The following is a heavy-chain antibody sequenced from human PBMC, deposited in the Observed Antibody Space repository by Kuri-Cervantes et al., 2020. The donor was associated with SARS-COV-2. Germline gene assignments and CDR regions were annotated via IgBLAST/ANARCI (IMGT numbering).Heavy chain of an antibody. V-gene: IGHV4-34*01. CDR3: AREVSSEQLVAFDY. CDR1: GGSFSGYY. CDR2: INHSGRT. D-gene: IGHD6-6*01. Sequence: ESLKISCAVYGGSFSGYYWSWIRQPPGKGLEWIGEINHSGRTNYNPSLKSRVTISVDTSKNQFSLKLSSVTAADTAVYYCAREVSSEQLVAFDYLGQGTLVTVSS. J-gene: IGHJ4*02.